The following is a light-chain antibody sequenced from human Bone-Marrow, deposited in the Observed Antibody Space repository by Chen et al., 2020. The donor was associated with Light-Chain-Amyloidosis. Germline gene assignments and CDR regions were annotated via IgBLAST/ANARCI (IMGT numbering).Light chain of an antibody. CDR3: CSYGGRFSLM. CDR1: HSDVGSHNF. V-gene: IGLV2-23*02. J-gene: IGLJ3*02. Sequence: QSSLTQPASVVGSPGQSVTIPRTGSHSDVGSHNFVSWYQLHPGRAPNLLLYGVNNRPSGVSGRFSGTTADNTASLTISGLLGEDAAYYYCCSYGGRFSLMFGGGTRLTVL. CDR2: GVN.